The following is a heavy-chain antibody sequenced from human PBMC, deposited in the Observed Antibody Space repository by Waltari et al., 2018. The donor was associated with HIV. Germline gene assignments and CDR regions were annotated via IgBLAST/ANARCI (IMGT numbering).Heavy chain of an antibody. CDR2: INQDGSEK. D-gene: IGHD3-3*01. V-gene: IGHV3-7*01. Sequence: EVQLVESGGGLVKPGGALRPSCAASGSPFRSRWRSWVSQAPGKGLEWVANINQDGSEKYYVASVKGRFTIARDNAKNSLYLQMNSLRPEDTAVYYCAGGGFTPSFWDYWGQGTLVTVSS. CDR3: AGGGFTPSFWDY. CDR1: GSPFRSRW. J-gene: IGHJ4*02.